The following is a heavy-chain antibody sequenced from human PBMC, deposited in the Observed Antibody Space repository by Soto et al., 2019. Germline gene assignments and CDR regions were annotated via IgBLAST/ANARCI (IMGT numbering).Heavy chain of an antibody. CDR1: GFIVSSNY. CDR3: ARDHKEVRGVIIGAFDI. D-gene: IGHD3-10*01. CDR2: IYSGGST. Sequence: PGGSLRLSCAASGFIVSSNYMSWVRQAPGKGLEWVSVIYSGGSTYYADSVKGRFTISRDNSKNTLYLQMNSLRAEDTAVYYCARDHKEVRGVIIGAFDIWGQGTMVTVSS. V-gene: IGHV3-66*01. J-gene: IGHJ3*02.